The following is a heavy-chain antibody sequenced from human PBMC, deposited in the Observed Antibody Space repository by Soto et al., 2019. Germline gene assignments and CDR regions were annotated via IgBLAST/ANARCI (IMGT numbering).Heavy chain of an antibody. CDR2: IRSSSTFI. V-gene: IGHV3-21*01. CDR3: ARGMAAIYYYGMDV. J-gene: IGHJ6*02. Sequence: EVQLVESGGGLVKPGGSLRLSCAASGFAFSSYSMNWVRQAPGKGLEWVSSIRSSSTFIYYADSVKGRFTISRDNAKNSLYLQMNSLSAEDTAVYYCARGMAAIYYYGMDVWGQGTTVIVSS. CDR1: GFAFSSYS. D-gene: IGHD6-13*01.